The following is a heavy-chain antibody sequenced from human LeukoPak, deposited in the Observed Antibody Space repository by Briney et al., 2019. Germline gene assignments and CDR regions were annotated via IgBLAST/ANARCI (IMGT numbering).Heavy chain of an antibody. D-gene: IGHD3-10*01. CDR2: INTNTGNP. J-gene: IGHJ5*02. CDR1: GYTFTSYA. V-gene: IGHV7-4-1*02. Sequence: ASVKVSCKASGYTFTSYAMNWVRQAPGQGLEWMGWINTNTGNPTYAQGFTGRFVFSLDTSVGTAYLQISSLKAEDTAVYYCARERGVRGVIISSWFDPWGQGTLVTVSS. CDR3: ARERGVRGVIISSWFDP.